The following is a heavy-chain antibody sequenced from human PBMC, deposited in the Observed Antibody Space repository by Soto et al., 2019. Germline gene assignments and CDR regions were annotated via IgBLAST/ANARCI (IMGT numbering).Heavy chain of an antibody. V-gene: IGHV4-59*01. D-gene: IGHD3-3*01. CDR3: AGYYDFWSGYHPFDY. CDR1: GGSISSYY. CDR2: IYYSGST. J-gene: IGHJ4*02. Sequence: PSETLSLTCTVSGGSISSYYWSWIRQPPGKGLEWIGYIYYSGSTNYNPSLKSRVTISVDTSKNQFSLKLSSVTAADTAVYYCAGYYDFWSGYHPFDYWGQGTLVTVSS.